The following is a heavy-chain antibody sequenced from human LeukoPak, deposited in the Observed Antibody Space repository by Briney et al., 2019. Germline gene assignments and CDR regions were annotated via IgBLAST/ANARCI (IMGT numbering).Heavy chain of an antibody. D-gene: IGHD1-26*01. Sequence: YPGGSLRLSCAASGFTFSSYWMSWVRQAPGKGLEWVANIKEDGSEEYYVDSVKGRFTISRDNAKNSVYMQMNNLRAEDTAVYYCARDLSIVGATLAYWGQGALVTVSS. CDR2: IKEDGSEE. CDR3: ARDLSIVGATLAY. CDR1: GFTFSSYW. V-gene: IGHV3-7*04. J-gene: IGHJ4*02.